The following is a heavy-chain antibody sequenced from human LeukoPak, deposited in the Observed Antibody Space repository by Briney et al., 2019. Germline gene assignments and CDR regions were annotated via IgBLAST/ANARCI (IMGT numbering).Heavy chain of an antibody. D-gene: IGHD2-2*01. CDR3: ARDCSSTNCFSHYYYYYMDV. J-gene: IGHJ6*03. Sequence: GGSLRLSCEASGFTLSSYSMNWVRQAPGKGLEWVSYISSSTIYYADSVKGRFTISRDNGKNSLYLQMNSLRAEDTAVYYCARDCSSTNCFSHYYYYYMDVWGKGTTVTVSS. V-gene: IGHV3-48*01. CDR2: ISSSTI. CDR1: GFTLSSYS.